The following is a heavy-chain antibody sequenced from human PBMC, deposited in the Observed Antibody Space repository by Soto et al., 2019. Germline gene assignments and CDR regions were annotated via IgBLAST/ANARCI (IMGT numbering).Heavy chain of an antibody. D-gene: IGHD3-22*01. J-gene: IGHJ4*02. CDR1: GYTFTGYY. CDR2: INPNSGGP. CDR3: ARARDSSGYSNLTFDY. Sequence: QVQLVQSGAEVKKPGASVKVSCKASGYTFTGYYMHWVRQAPGQRLEWMGWINPNSGGPNYAQKFQGWVTMTRETSVSTAYMELSRLRSDDTAVYYCARARDSSGYSNLTFDYWGQGTLVTVSS. V-gene: IGHV1-2*04.